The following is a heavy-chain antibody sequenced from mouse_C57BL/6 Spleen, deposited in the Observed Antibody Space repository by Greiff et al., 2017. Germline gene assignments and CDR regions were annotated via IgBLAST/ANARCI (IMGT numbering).Heavy chain of an antibody. D-gene: IGHD2-12*01. J-gene: IGHJ3*01. CDR3: TSYYMFAY. Sequence: EVQLQESGAELVRPGASVKLSCTASGFNIKDDYMHWVKQRPEQGLEWIGWIDPENGDTEYASKFQGKATITADTSSTTAYLQLSSLTSEDTAVYYCTSYYMFAYWGQGTLVTVSA. CDR1: GFNIKDDY. V-gene: IGHV14-4*01. CDR2: IDPENGDT.